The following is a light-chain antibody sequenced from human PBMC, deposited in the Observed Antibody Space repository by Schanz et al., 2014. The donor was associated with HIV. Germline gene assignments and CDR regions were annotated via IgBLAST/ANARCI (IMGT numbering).Light chain of an antibody. CDR2: GAS. CDR1: QSVFSN. Sequence: EIVLTQSPGSLSLSPGESATLSCRASQSVFSNFLAWYQQRPGQAPRLLIYGASTRATGVPARFSGSGSGTEFTLTISSLQSEDFAVYYCQQYYDWKTFGQGTKVEIK. V-gene: IGKV3-15*01. CDR3: QQYYDWKT. J-gene: IGKJ1*01.